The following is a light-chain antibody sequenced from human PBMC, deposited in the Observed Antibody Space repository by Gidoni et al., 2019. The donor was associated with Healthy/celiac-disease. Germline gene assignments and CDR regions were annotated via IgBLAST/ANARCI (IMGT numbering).Light chain of an antibody. CDR3: QQSYSTPYT. CDR2: AAS. J-gene: IGKJ2*01. V-gene: IGKV1-39*01. CDR1: QSISSY. Sequence: TQSPSCLSASVGDRVTITCRASQSISSYLNCYQQKPGKASKLLIYAASSLQSGVPPRFSGSGSAADFTFTISSLQPEDFATYYCQQSYSTPYTFGQGTKLEIK.